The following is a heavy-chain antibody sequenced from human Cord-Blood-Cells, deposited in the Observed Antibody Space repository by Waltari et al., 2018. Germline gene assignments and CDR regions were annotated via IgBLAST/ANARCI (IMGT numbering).Heavy chain of an antibody. D-gene: IGHD2-8*02. J-gene: IGHJ4*02. CDR3: ARGASGYCTGGVCYYFDY. CDR2: IIPIFGTA. CDR1: GGTFSSYA. V-gene: IGHV1-69*06. Sequence: QVQLVQSGAEVKKPGSSVKVSCKASGGTFSSYAISWVRQAPGQGLEWMGGIIPIFGTANYAKKFQGRVTIAADKSTSTAYMELSSLRSEDTAVYYCARGASGYCTGGVCYYFDYWGQGTLVTVSS.